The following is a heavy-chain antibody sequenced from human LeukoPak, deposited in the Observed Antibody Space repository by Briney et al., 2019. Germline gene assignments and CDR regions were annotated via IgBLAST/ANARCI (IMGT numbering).Heavy chain of an antibody. D-gene: IGHD3-22*01. Sequence: PSETLSLTCAVYGGSFSGYYWSWIRQPPGKGLEWIGEINHSGSTNYNPSLKSRVTISVDTSKNQFSLKLSSVTAADTAVYYCASRADYDSSGYYFEYWGQGTLVTVSS. CDR3: ASRADYDSSGYYFEY. V-gene: IGHV4-34*01. CDR1: GGSFSGYY. J-gene: IGHJ4*02. CDR2: INHSGST.